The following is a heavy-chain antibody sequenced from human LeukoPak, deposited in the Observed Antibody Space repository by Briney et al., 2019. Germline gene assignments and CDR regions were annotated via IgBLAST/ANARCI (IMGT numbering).Heavy chain of an antibody. CDR3: ARGQLVRGRAHDY. CDR2: INHSGST. J-gene: IGHJ4*02. CDR1: GGSFSGYY. D-gene: IGHD3-10*01. V-gene: IGHV4-34*01. Sequence: SETLSLTCAVYGGSFSGYYWSWIRQPPGKGLEWIGEINHSGSTNYNPSLKSRDTISVDTSKNQFSLKLSSVAAADTAVYYCARGQLVRGRAHDYWGQGTLVTVSS.